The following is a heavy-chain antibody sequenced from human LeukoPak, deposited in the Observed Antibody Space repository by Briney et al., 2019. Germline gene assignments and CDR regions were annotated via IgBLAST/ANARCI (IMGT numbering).Heavy chain of an antibody. CDR2: ISAYNGNT. Sequence: ASVKVSCKASGYTFTSYGISWVRQAPGQGLEWMGWISAYNGNTNYAQKLQGRVTMTTDTSTSTAYMELRSLRSDDTAVYYCARVPQDIVVVPAAALGHVDYWGQGTLVTVSS. CDR3: ARVPQDIVVVPAAALGHVDY. V-gene: IGHV1-18*01. CDR1: GYTFTSYG. D-gene: IGHD2-2*01. J-gene: IGHJ4*02.